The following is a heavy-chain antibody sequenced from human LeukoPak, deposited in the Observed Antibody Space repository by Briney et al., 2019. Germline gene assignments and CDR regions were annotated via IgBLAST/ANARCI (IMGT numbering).Heavy chain of an antibody. Sequence: GGSLRLSCAASGFTVSSNYMSWVRQAPGKGLEWVSVIYSGGSTYYADSVKGRFTISRDNSKNTLYLQMNSLRAEDTAVYYCAKDPATVVTLFDYWGQGTLVTVSS. CDR3: AKDPATVVTLFDY. V-gene: IGHV3-53*01. CDR2: IYSGGST. D-gene: IGHD4-23*01. J-gene: IGHJ4*02. CDR1: GFTVSSNY.